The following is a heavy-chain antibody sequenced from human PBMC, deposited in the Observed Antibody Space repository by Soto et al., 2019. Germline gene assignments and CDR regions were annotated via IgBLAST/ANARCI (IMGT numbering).Heavy chain of an antibody. Sequence: GASVKVSCKASGGTFSSYAISWVRQAPGQGLEWMGGIIPIFGTANYAQKFQGRVTITADESTSTAYMELSSLRSEDTAVYYCAGAPKFGDAPGPDFIYYYGMDVWGQGTTVTVSS. D-gene: IGHD3-10*01. CDR1: GGTFSSYA. J-gene: IGHJ6*02. CDR2: IIPIFGTA. CDR3: AGAPKFGDAPGPDFIYYYGMDV. V-gene: IGHV1-69*13.